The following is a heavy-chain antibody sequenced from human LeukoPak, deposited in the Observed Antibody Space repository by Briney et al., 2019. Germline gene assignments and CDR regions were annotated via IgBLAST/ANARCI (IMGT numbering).Heavy chain of an antibody. D-gene: IGHD3-22*01. Sequence: SETLSLTCAVYGGCFSGYYWSWIRQPPGKGLEWIGGINHSGSTNYNPSLKSRVTISVDTSKNQFSLKLSSVTAADTAVYYCARSRGYYYDSSAPRIYGMDVWGQGTTVTVSS. CDR3: ARSRGYYYDSSAPRIYGMDV. V-gene: IGHV4-34*01. CDR2: INHSGST. J-gene: IGHJ6*02. CDR1: GGCFSGYY.